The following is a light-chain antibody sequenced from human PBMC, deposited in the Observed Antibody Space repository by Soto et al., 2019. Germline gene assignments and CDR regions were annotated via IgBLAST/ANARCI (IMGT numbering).Light chain of an antibody. Sequence: QPVLTQPASVSGSPGQSITISCSGTSSDVGAYNYVSWYQQYPGKVPKVMIYDVSNRPSGVSNRFSGSKSGNTASLTISGLQAEDEADYFCISYTTSSSWVFGGGTKVTVL. CDR3: ISYTTSSSWV. CDR1: SSDVGAYNY. V-gene: IGLV2-14*01. CDR2: DVS. J-gene: IGLJ3*02.